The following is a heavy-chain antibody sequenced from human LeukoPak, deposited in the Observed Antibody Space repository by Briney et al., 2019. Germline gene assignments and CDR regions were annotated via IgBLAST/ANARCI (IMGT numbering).Heavy chain of an antibody. J-gene: IGHJ4*02. D-gene: IGHD3-10*01. CDR1: GYTFTGYY. V-gene: IGHV1-2*06. Sequence: ASVKVSCKASGYTFTGYYMHWVRQAPGQGLEWMGRINPNSGGTNYAQKFQGRVTMTRDTPISTAYMELSRLRSDDTAVYYCARDPTITMVRGPEDYWGQGTLVTVSS. CDR2: INPNSGGT. CDR3: ARDPTITMVRGPEDY.